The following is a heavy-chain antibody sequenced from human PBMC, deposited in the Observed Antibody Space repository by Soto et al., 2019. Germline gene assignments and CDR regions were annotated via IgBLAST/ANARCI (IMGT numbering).Heavy chain of an antibody. CDR1: GFTFSCYG. Sequence: GGSLRLSCEASGFTFSCYGMHWLRQAPGKGLEWVAVVSYEGSDHYYADSVKGRFAVSRDNSQNTLFLQMNSLRAEDTAVYYCAKDIGLAESGRWSHYYYGMDVWGQATTVNVSS. CDR2: VSYEGSDH. D-gene: IGHD1-26*01. J-gene: IGHJ6*02. CDR3: AKDIGLAESGRWSHYYYGMDV. V-gene: IGHV3-30*18.